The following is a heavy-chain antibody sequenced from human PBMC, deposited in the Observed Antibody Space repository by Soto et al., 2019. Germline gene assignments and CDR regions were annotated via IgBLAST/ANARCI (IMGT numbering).Heavy chain of an antibody. J-gene: IGHJ4*02. D-gene: IGHD2-8*02. V-gene: IGHV4-59*02. CDR3: ARDYWANEKRFES. CDR2: VYYSGTT. CDR1: GASVRSSY. Sequence: ASATLCLTCTVSGASVRSSYGTWIRQSPGRGLEWIGYVYYSGTTKYNPSLKSRATISVDTTNNQFSLRLGPMTPADTAVYYCARDYWANEKRFESWGQGTLVTLSS.